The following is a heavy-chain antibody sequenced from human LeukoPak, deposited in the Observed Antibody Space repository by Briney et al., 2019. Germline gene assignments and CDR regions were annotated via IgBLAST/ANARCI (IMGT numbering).Heavy chain of an antibody. CDR2: IYSGGTT. J-gene: IGHJ4*02. Sequence: PGGSLSLSCAASGFSVSNNYMTWVRQAPGKGLEWVSNIYSGGTTFYADSVKGRFTISRDNSKNTLYLQMNNVRAEDTALYYCVRSPGSLFNYWGQGTLVTVSS. V-gene: IGHV3-53*01. CDR1: GFSVSNNY. CDR3: VRSPGSLFNY.